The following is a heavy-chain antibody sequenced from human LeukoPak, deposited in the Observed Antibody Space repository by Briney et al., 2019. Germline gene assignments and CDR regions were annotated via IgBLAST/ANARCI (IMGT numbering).Heavy chain of an antibody. D-gene: IGHD3-3*01. CDR2: INQGGSEK. CDR3: GRDYDFWSGYFGNWFDP. Sequence: GGSLRLSCAASGFIFSNYWMSWVRQGPGEGLEWVANINQGGSEKYYVDSVKGRFTISRDNAKNSLDLQMNSLRVEDTAIYYCGRDYDFWSGYFGNWFDPWGQGTLVTVSS. J-gene: IGHJ5*02. V-gene: IGHV3-7*03. CDR1: GFIFSNYW.